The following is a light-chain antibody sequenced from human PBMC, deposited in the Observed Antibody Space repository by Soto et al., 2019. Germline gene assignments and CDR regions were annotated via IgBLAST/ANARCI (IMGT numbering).Light chain of an antibody. J-gene: IGKJ4*01. CDR2: TVS. V-gene: IGKV3-20*01. CDR1: QNIGTA. Sequence: EIVLTQSPGTLSLSPGERATLSCRASQNIGTALAWYQQKPGQAPRLLIYTVSSRVTGIPDRFSGSGSGTDFTLTISRLEPEDFAVYYCQRFGSSFPFGGGTKVEIK. CDR3: QRFGSSFP.